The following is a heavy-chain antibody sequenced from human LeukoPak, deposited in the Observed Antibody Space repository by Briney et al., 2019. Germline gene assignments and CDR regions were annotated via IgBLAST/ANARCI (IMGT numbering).Heavy chain of an antibody. J-gene: IGHJ4*02. Sequence: GGSLRLSCAASGFTFSSYAMSWVRQATGKGLEWVSAISGSGGSTYYADSVKGRFTISRDNSKNTLYLQMNSLRAEDTAVYYCASPGYSYGTFDYWGQGTLVTVSS. CDR2: ISGSGGST. V-gene: IGHV3-23*01. CDR3: ASPGYSYGTFDY. CDR1: GFTFSSYA. D-gene: IGHD5-18*01.